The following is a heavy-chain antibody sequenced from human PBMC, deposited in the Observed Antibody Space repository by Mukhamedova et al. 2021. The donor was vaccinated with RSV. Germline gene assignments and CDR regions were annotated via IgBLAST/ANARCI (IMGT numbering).Heavy chain of an antibody. D-gene: IGHD1-7*01. J-gene: IGHJ5*02. Sequence: EYMGWINPNSGGTKYAQKFQGRVTMTRDTSISTAYMELSRLRSDDTAVYYCAGSGITGTRGIDPWGQGTLVTVSS. CDR2: INPNSGGT. V-gene: IGHV1-2*02. CDR3: AGSGITGTRGIDP.